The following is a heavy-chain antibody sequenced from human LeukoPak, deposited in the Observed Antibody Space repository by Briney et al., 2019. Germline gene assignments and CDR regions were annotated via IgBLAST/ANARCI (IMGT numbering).Heavy chain of an antibody. D-gene: IGHD6-19*01. J-gene: IGHJ4*02. CDR1: GFTFSSYS. Sequence: PGGSLRLSCAASGFTFSSYSMNWVRQAPGKELEWVSYISSSSNTIYYADSVKGRFTISRDNAKNSLYLQMNSLRAEDTAVYYCARALQWLVDYDYWGQGTLVTVSS. CDR3: ARALQWLVDYDY. CDR2: ISSSSNTI. V-gene: IGHV3-48*01.